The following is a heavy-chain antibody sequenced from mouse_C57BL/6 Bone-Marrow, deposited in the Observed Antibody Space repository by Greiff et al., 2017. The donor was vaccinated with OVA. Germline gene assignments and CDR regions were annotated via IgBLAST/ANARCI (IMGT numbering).Heavy chain of an antibody. CDR3: AREDLLYDYFDY. D-gene: IGHD2-12*01. Sequence: QVQLQQPGAELVMPGASVKLSCKASGYTFTSYWMHWVKQRPGQGLEWIGEIDPSDSYTNYNQKFKGKSTLTVDKSSSTAYMQLSSLTSEDSAVYYCAREDLLYDYFDYGGQGTTLTVSS. CDR1: GYTFTSYW. V-gene: IGHV1-69*01. CDR2: IDPSDSYT. J-gene: IGHJ2*01.